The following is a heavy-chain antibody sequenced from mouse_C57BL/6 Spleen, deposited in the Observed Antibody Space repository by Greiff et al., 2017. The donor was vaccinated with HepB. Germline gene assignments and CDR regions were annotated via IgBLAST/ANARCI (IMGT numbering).Heavy chain of an antibody. CDR1: GYTFTSYW. Sequence: QVQLQQPGAELVRPGSSVKLSCKASGYTFTSYWMDWVKQRPGQGLEWIGNIYPSDSETHYNQKFKDKATLTVDKSSSTAYMQLSSLTSEDSAVYYCARSGGNYDWYFEVWGTGTTVTVSS. CDR3: ARSGGNYDWYFEV. D-gene: IGHD2-1*01. V-gene: IGHV1-61*01. J-gene: IGHJ1*03. CDR2: IYPSDSET.